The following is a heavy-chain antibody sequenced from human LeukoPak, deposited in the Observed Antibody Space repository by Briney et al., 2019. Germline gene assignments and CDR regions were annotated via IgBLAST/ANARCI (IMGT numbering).Heavy chain of an antibody. CDR1: GFTFSDFW. J-gene: IGHJ4*02. Sequence: GGSLRLSCAASGFTFSDFWMGWVRQAPGKGLEWVANINQDGSENYYVDSVKGRFTISRDNAKNSLYLQMNSLRAEDTAVYYCTKGRSNLYWGQGTLVTVST. D-gene: IGHD3-10*01. CDR3: TKGRSNLY. CDR2: INQDGSEN. V-gene: IGHV3-7*01.